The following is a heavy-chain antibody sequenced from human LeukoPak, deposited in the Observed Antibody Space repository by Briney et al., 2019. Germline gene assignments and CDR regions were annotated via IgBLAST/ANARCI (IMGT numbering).Heavy chain of an antibody. J-gene: IGHJ6*02. CDR2: MNPHSGNT. CDR1: GYTFTSYD. CDR3: ARAITDYYYYGMDV. D-gene: IGHD1-14*01. V-gene: IGHV1-8*01. Sequence: GASVKVSCKASGYTFTSYDINWVRQATGQGLEWMGWMNPHSGNTGYAQKFQGRVTMTRNTSISTAYMELSSLRSEDTAVYYCARAITDYYYYGMDVWGQGTTVTVSS.